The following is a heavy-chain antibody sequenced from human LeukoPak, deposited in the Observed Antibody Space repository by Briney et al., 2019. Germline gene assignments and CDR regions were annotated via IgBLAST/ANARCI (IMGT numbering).Heavy chain of an antibody. V-gene: IGHV3-23*01. Sequence: GGPLRLSCAASGFTFSSYAMSWVRQAPGKGLEWVSAITGSGGSTYYADSVKGRFTISRDNAKNTLYLQMNSLRVEDTAVYYCARDGRGPDYWGQGTLVTVS. CDR3: ARDGRGPDY. CDR1: GFTFSSYA. J-gene: IGHJ4*02. CDR2: ITGSGGST. D-gene: IGHD2-8*01.